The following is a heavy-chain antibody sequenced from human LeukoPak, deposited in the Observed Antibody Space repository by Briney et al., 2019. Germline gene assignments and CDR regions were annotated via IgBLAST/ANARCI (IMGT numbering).Heavy chain of an antibody. D-gene: IGHD2-2*01. CDR3: ARGPPSYCSSTSCYTYYYYYYMDV. Sequence: GASVKVSCKASGYTFTGYYMHWVRQAPGQGLEWMGWINPNSGGTNYAQKFQGRVTMTRDTSISTAYMELSRLRSDDTAVYYCARGPPSYCSSTSCYTYYYYYYMDVWGKGTTVTISS. J-gene: IGHJ6*03. CDR2: INPNSGGT. V-gene: IGHV1-2*02. CDR1: GYTFTGYY.